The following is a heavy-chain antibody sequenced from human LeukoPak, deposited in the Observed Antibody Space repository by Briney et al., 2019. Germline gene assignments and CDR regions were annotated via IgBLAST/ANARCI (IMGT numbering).Heavy chain of an antibody. Sequence: PGGSLRLSCAASGFTFTSYIMNWVRQAPGKGLEWVSSISSSSSYIFYADSVKGRFTISRDNAKNSLYLQMNSLRAEDTAIYYCARVWGGTGEPKWFDPWGQGTLVTVSS. CDR3: ARVWGGTGEPKWFDP. CDR1: GFTFTSYI. D-gene: IGHD1-1*01. J-gene: IGHJ5*02. V-gene: IGHV3-21*01. CDR2: ISSSSSYI.